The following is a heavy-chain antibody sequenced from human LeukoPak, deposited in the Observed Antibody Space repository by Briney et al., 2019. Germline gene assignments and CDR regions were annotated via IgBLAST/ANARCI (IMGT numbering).Heavy chain of an antibody. Sequence: ASVKVSCKASGYTFTSYGISWVRQAPGQGLEWMGWISAYNGNTNYAHKLQGRVTMTTDTSTSTAYMELRSLRSDDTAVYYCAREYSGYDPAPIQYWFDPWGQGTLVTVSS. CDR1: GYTFTSYG. V-gene: IGHV1-18*01. CDR3: AREYSGYDPAPIQYWFDP. J-gene: IGHJ5*02. D-gene: IGHD5-12*01. CDR2: ISAYNGNT.